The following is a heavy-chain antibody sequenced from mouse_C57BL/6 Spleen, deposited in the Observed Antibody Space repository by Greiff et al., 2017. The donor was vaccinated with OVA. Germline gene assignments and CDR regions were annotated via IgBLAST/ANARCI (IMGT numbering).Heavy chain of an antibody. D-gene: IGHD1-1*01. CDR3: AREGGTTVVAWDYFDY. V-gene: IGHV14-3*01. Sequence: EVKLVESVAELVRPGASVKLSCTASGFNIKNTYMHWVKQRPEQGLEWIGRIDPANGNTKYAPKFQGKATITADTSSNTAYLQLSSLTSEDTAIYYCAREGGTTVVAWDYFDYWGKGTTLTVSS. CDR1: GFNIKNTY. CDR2: IDPANGNT. J-gene: IGHJ2*01.